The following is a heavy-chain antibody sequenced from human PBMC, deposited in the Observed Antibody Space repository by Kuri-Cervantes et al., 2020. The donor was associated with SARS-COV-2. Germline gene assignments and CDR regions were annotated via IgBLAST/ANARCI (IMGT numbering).Heavy chain of an antibody. J-gene: IGHJ6*02. Sequence: GESLKISCAASGFTFSYYYMSGVRQAPGKGLEWVSYISSSSSYTNYADSVKGRFTISRDNSKHTLYLQMNSLRAEDTAVYYCARDRDFWSGFLGGMDVWGQGTTVTVSS. CDR2: ISSSSSYT. D-gene: IGHD3-3*01. V-gene: IGHV3-11*06. CDR1: GFTFSYYY. CDR3: ARDRDFWSGFLGGMDV.